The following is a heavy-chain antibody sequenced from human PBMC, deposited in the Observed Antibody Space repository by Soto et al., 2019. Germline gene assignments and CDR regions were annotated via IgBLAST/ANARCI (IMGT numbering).Heavy chain of an antibody. D-gene: IGHD3-9*01. V-gene: IGHV5-51*01. Sequence: GESLKISCKASGYTFTSYWIGWVRQMPGKGLEWMGFIYPGDSDARYSPSFEGQVTISVDTSINTAYLRWNSLKASDTAIYYCARQPDYNILTGYLYYFDYWGQGTPVTVSS. CDR3: ARQPDYNILTGYLYYFDY. CDR2: IYPGDSDA. CDR1: GYTFTSYW. J-gene: IGHJ4*02.